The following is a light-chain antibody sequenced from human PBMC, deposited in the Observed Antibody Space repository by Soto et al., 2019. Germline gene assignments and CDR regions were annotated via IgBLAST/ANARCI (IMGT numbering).Light chain of an antibody. CDR1: SSDVGGYNY. V-gene: IGLV2-11*01. Sequence: QSALTQPRSVSGSPGQSVTISCTGTSSDVGGYNYVSWYQQHPGKAPKLMIYDVSKRPSGVPDRFSGSKSGNTASLTISGLQAEDEADYYCCSYAGSLLRVFGTGTQLTVL. CDR3: CSYAGSLLRV. J-gene: IGLJ1*01. CDR2: DVS.